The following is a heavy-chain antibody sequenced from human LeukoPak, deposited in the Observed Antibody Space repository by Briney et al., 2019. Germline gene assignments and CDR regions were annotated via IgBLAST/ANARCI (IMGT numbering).Heavy chain of an antibody. CDR1: GGSISSFC. V-gene: IGHV4-4*07. Sequence: PSETLSLTCTVSGGSISSFCWSWIRQPAGKGLEWIGRICSSGSTNYNPSLKSRVTISVDTSKNQFSLKLSSVTAADTAVCYCTRHLDYYGSGSYEYWGQGTLVTVSS. D-gene: IGHD3-10*01. CDR3: TRHLDYYGSGSYEY. J-gene: IGHJ4*02. CDR2: ICSSGST.